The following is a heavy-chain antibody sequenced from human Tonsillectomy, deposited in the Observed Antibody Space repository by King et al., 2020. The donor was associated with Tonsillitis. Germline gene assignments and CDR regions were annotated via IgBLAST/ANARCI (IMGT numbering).Heavy chain of an antibody. D-gene: IGHD3-9*01. V-gene: IGHV4-34*01. Sequence: VQLPQWGAGLLKPSENLSLTCGVYGGSFSGNYWSWIRQSPGKGLEWIGKINHSGSSNYNPSLESRVSISVDTSKSQFSLQLTSVTAADTAVYYCAGASPRHFNAFDIWGQGTMVTVSS. CDR2: INHSGSS. CDR3: AGASPRHFNAFDI. CDR1: GGSFSGNY. J-gene: IGHJ3*02.